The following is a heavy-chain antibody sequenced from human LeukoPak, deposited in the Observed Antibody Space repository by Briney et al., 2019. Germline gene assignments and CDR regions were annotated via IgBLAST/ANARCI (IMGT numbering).Heavy chain of an antibody. J-gene: IGHJ6*03. D-gene: IGHD4/OR15-4a*01. V-gene: IGHV1-2*02. CDR3: ARAHDYINYYYYYMDV. CDR1: GYTFTGYY. CDR2: INPNSGGT. Sequence: ASVKVSCKASGYTFTGYYMHWVRQAPGQGLEWMGWINPNSGGTNYAQKFQGRVTMTRDTSISTAYMELSRLRFDDTAVYYCARAHDYINYYYYYMDVWGKGTTVTVSS.